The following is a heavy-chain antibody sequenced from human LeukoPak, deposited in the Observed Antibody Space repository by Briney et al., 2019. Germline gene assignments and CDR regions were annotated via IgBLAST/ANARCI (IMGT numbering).Heavy chain of an antibody. CDR2: ISAYNGNT. V-gene: IGHV1-18*01. D-gene: IGHD3-22*01. Sequence: ASVRVSCKASGYTFTSYGISWVRQAPGQGLEWMGWISAYNGNTNYAQKLQGRVTMTTDTSTSTAYMELRSLRSDDTAVYYCARGPYYDSSGYPGFDLWGRGTLVTVSS. CDR1: GYTFTSYG. CDR3: ARGPYYDSSGYPGFDL. J-gene: IGHJ2*01.